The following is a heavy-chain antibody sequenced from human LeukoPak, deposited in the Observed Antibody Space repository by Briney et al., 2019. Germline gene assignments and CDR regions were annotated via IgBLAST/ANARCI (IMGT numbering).Heavy chain of an antibody. V-gene: IGHV3-23*01. CDR3: AKSLLRFLEWLLSPGWFDP. J-gene: IGHJ5*02. D-gene: IGHD3-3*01. Sequence: GGSLRLSCAASGFTFSSYGMSWVRQAPGKGLEWVSAISGSGGSTYYADSVKGRFTISRDNSKNTLYLQMNSLRAEDTAVYYCAKSLLRFLEWLLSPGWFDPWGQGTLVTVSS. CDR2: ISGSGGST. CDR1: GFTFSSYG.